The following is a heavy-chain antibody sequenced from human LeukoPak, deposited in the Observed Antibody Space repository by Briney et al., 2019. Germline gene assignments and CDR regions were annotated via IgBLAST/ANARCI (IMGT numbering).Heavy chain of an antibody. CDR2: ISSSSSTI. Sequence: PGGSLRLSCAASGFSFNIHSMNWVRQAPEKGLEWISYISSSSSTIYYADSVKGRFTISRDNAKNSLYLQVSSLREEDTAVYYCARGSNGHYDSSGYYSLSIGLGVWGQGTTVTVSS. V-gene: IGHV3-48*02. D-gene: IGHD3-22*01. J-gene: IGHJ6*02. CDR1: GFSFNIHS. CDR3: ARGSNGHYDSSGYYSLSIGLGV.